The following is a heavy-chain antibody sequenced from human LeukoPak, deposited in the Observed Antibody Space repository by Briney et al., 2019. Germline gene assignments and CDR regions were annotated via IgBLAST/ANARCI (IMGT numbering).Heavy chain of an antibody. CDR2: INPNSGGT. Sequence: ASVKVSCKASGYTFTGYYMHWVRQAPGQGLEWMGWINPNSGGTNYAQKFQGRVTMTRDTSISTAYMELSRLRSDDTAVYYCARLVPCSSGWYFDYWGQGTLVTVSS. CDR1: GYTFTGYY. V-gene: IGHV1-2*02. J-gene: IGHJ4*02. D-gene: IGHD6-19*01. CDR3: ARLVPCSSGWYFDY.